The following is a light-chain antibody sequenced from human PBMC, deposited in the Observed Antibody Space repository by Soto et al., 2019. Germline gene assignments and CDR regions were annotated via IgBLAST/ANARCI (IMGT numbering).Light chain of an antibody. CDR3: QQYGSSRFT. Sequence: EIVFTQSPGTLSLSPVERATLSCRASQSVSSSYLAWYQQKPGQAPRLLIYGASSRATGIPDRFSGSGSGTDFTLTISRXEPEDFAVYYCQQYGSSRFTFGPGTKVDIK. CDR2: GAS. J-gene: IGKJ3*01. V-gene: IGKV3-20*01. CDR1: QSVSSSY.